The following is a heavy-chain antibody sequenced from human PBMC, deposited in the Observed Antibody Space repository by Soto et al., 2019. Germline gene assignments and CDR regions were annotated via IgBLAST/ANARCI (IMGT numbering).Heavy chain of an antibody. CDR1: GYTFTTSG. CDR3: ARHGSSTDFDY. D-gene: IGHD5-12*01. Sequence: ASVKVSCKASGYTFTTSGIGWVRQAPGQGLEWMGWISVDNGNTNYAQKFQGRVTMTRDTSTSTAYMELRSLRSDDTAVYYCARHGSSTDFDYWGQGALVTVSS. CDR2: ISVDNGNT. V-gene: IGHV1-18*01. J-gene: IGHJ4*02.